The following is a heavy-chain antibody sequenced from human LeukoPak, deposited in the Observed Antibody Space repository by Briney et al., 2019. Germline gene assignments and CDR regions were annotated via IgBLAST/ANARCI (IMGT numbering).Heavy chain of an antibody. CDR2: FDPEDGET. CDR1: GYTLTELS. D-gene: IGHD2-2*01. CDR3: ATRLGYCSSTSCYGSYFDY. V-gene: IGHV1-24*01. Sequence: GASVKVSCKVSGYTLTELSMHWVRQAPGKGLEWMGGFDPEDGETIYAQKFQGRVTMTEDTSTDTAYMELSSLRSEDTAVYYCATRLGYCSSTSCYGSYFDYWGQGTLVTVSS. J-gene: IGHJ4*02.